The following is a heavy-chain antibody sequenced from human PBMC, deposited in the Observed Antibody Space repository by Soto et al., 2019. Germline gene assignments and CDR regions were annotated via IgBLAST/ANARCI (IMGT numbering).Heavy chain of an antibody. V-gene: IGHV4-39*07. CDR2: INHSGST. CDR3: ARGYKYYDILTGYPFYYYYYMDV. CDR1: SGSVSSRSFY. D-gene: IGHD3-9*01. Sequence: PSETLSLTCAISSGSVSSRSFYWGWIRQAPGKGLEWVGKINHSGSTNYNPSLKSQVTISVDTSKNQFSLKLSSVTAADTAVYYCARGYKYYDILTGYPFYYYYYMDVWGKGTTVTVSS. J-gene: IGHJ6*03.